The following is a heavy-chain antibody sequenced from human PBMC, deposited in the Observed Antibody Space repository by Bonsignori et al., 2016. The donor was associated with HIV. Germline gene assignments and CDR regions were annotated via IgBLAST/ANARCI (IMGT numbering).Heavy chain of an antibody. V-gene: IGHV3-74*01. CDR2: IDTDGTIT. D-gene: IGHD1-26*01. CDR3: ARDFAYRRWFDP. CDR1: GFTFSNFW. Sequence: EVQLVESGGALVQPGGSLRLSCAASGFTFSNFWMHWVRQAPGKGLVWVSRIDTDGTITVNADSVKGRFTISRDNAKSTLYLQMNSLRADDTAVYYCARDFAYRRWFDPWGQGTLVT. J-gene: IGHJ5*02.